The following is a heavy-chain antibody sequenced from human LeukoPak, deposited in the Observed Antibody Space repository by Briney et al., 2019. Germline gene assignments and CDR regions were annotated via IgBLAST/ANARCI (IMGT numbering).Heavy chain of an antibody. CDR3: AREHSSSWSHFDY. V-gene: IGHV3-53*01. CDR1: GFTVSSNY. D-gene: IGHD6-13*01. CDR2: IYSGGST. J-gene: IGHJ4*02. Sequence: PGGSLRLSCAASGFTVSSNYVSWVRQAPGKGLEWVSVIYSGGSTYYADSVKGRFTISRDNSKNTLYLQMNSLRAEDTAVYYCAREHSSSWSHFDYWGQGTLVTVSS.